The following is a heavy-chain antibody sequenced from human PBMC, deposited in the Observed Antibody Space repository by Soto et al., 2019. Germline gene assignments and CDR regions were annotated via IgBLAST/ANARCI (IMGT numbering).Heavy chain of an antibody. CDR1: GFSFSDYG. V-gene: IGHV3-48*01. CDR2: ISSSSSTI. D-gene: IGHD2-21*01. J-gene: IGHJ1*01. Sequence: PGGSLRLSCTASGFSFSDYGMNWVRQAPGKGLEWVSYISSSSSTIYYADSVKGRFTITRDNAKNSLYLQMNSLRAEDTAVYYCARASGEGDAEYLQHWGQGTLVTVSS. CDR3: ARASGEGDAEYLQH.